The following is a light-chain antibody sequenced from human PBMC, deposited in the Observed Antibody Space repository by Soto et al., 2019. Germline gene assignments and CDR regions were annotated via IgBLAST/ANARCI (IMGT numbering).Light chain of an antibody. CDR1: QSVSDS. CDR3: HQSYSTPQT. J-gene: IGKJ1*01. Sequence: DIQMTQSPSSLSASVGDRVTIPCRANQSVSDSLNWYQQKPGKVPKLLIYAASSLRSGVPSRISGSGSGTDFTLTISSLQPEDFATYYCHQSYSTPQTFGQGTKVDIK. CDR2: AAS. V-gene: IGKV1-39*01.